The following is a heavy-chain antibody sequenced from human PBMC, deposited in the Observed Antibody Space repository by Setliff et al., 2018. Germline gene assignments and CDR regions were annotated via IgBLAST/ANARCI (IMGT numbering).Heavy chain of an antibody. D-gene: IGHD6-6*01. J-gene: IGHJ4*02. CDR1: GFTFSTYR. Sequence: PGGSLRLSCAASGFTFSTYRMHWVRQAPGKGLEWVAVIWDDGVKKYHADSVKGRFTISRDNAKNSLYLQMNSPRAEDTAVYYCATYKRSSSFEYWGQGSLVTVSS. CDR3: ATYKRSSSFEY. CDR2: IWDDGVKK. V-gene: IGHV3-33*03.